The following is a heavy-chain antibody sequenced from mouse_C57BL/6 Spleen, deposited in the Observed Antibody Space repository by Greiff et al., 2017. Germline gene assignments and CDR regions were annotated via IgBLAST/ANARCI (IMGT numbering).Heavy chain of an antibody. CDR2: IYPGDGDT. Sequence: QVQLQQSGPELVKPGASVKISCKASGYAFSSSWMNWVKQRPGKGLEWIGRIYPGDGDTNYNGKFKGKATLTADKSSSTAYMQLSSLTSEDSAVYFCARRAVHVALAYWGQGTLVTVSA. CDR3: ARRAVHVALAY. CDR1: GYAFSSSW. V-gene: IGHV1-82*01. D-gene: IGHD1-2*01. J-gene: IGHJ3*01.